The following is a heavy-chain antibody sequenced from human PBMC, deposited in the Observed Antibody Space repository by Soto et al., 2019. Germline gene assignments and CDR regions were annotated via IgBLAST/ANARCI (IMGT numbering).Heavy chain of an antibody. J-gene: IGHJ4*02. Sequence: ETLRLSCAASGFTLSNYWMTWVRQAPGKGLEWVANINKDGSQKNYVDSVKGRFTIARDNGQNSLSLQINSLRVEDTAVYYCVRELGLAYWGQGALV. D-gene: IGHD7-27*01. CDR2: INKDGSQK. CDR3: VRELGLAY. V-gene: IGHV3-7*03. CDR1: GFTLSNYW.